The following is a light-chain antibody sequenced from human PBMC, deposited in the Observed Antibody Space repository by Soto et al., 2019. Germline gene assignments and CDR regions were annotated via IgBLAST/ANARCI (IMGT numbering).Light chain of an antibody. CDR3: QRRSNWPRT. CDR1: QNINSY. V-gene: IGKV3-11*01. Sequence: IVLTQSPATLSLSPGKRATLSCRASQNINSYLTWYQQKPGQAPRLLIYDVSNRTTGIPARFSGSGSGTVFTLTSSRLQPEDFVVYYCQRRSNWPRTFGQGTKVEIK. J-gene: IGKJ1*01. CDR2: DVS.